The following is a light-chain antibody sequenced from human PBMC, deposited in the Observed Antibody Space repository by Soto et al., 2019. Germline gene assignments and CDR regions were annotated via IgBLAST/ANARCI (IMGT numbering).Light chain of an antibody. CDR3: RRYDNLPPFT. Sequence: DIQMTQSPSSLSASVGDRVTITCQASQDIRKYLNWYQQKPGRAPKLLIYGASNLETGVPSRFSGSGYGTDFIFTISSLQPEDVATYYCRRYDNLPPFTFGPGTKVAIK. CDR1: QDIRKY. V-gene: IGKV1-33*01. J-gene: IGKJ3*01. CDR2: GAS.